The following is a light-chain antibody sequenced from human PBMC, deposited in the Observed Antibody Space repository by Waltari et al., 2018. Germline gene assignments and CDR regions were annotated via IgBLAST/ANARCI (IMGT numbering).Light chain of an antibody. Sequence: QSVLTQPPSVSGAPGQRVTISCTGSSSNLGADYAVHWYRQLPGTAPKLLIYVNTNRPSGVPDRISASRSGTSASLAITGLQAEDEADYYCQSYDSSLTAWVFGGGTKLTVL. CDR1: SSNLGADYA. CDR2: VNT. CDR3: QSYDSSLTAWV. V-gene: IGLV1-40*01. J-gene: IGLJ3*02.